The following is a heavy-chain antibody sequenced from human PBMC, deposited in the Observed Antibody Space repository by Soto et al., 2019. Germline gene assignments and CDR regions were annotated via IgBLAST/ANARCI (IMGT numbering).Heavy chain of an antibody. CDR3: ARDVSSRVAEWSYYYYGMDV. J-gene: IGHJ6*02. CDR1: GGTFSSYA. V-gene: IGHV1-69*13. Sequence: ASVKISCKASGGTFSSYAISWVRQAPGQGLEWMGGIIPIFGTANYAQKFQGRVTITADESTSTAYMELSSLRSEDTAVYYCARDVSSRVAEWSYYYYGMDVWGQGTTVTVSS. D-gene: IGHD6-19*01. CDR2: IIPIFGTA.